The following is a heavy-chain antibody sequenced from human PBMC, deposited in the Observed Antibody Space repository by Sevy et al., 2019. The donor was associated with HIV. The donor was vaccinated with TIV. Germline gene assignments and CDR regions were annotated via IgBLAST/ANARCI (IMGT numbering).Heavy chain of an antibody. CDR3: TSGIAVVGTVYFYY. V-gene: IGHV3-73*01. Sequence: GGSLRLSCAVSGFTFSGSAMDWVRHTSGKGLEWLGRIRNQANNYTTTYAASVKGRFVISRDDSKNTAYLHMSNLKSEDTAVYYCTSGIAVVGTVYFYYWGRGTLVTVSS. J-gene: IGHJ4*02. D-gene: IGHD6-19*01. CDR1: GFTFSGSA. CDR2: IRNQANNYTT.